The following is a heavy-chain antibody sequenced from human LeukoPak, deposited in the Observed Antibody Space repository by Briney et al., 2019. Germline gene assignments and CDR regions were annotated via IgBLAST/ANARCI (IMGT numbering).Heavy chain of an antibody. CDR3: ASGRIAVAGPLYFDY. J-gene: IGHJ4*02. D-gene: IGHD6-19*01. Sequence: SETLSLTCTVSGGSISSGGYYWSWIRQHPGKGLEWIGYIYYSGSTYYNPSLKSRVTISVDTSKNQFSLKLSPVTAADTAVYYCASGRIAVAGPLYFDYWGQGTLVTVSS. CDR2: IYYSGST. V-gene: IGHV4-31*03. CDR1: GGSISSGGYY.